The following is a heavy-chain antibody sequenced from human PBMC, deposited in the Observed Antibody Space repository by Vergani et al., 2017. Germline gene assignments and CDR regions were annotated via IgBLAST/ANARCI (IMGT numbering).Heavy chain of an antibody. D-gene: IGHD2-2*01. CDR1: GYTFPGYY. V-gene: IGHV1-2*02. CDR2: INPNSGGT. CDR3: ARDLPAAEGKSWFDP. J-gene: IGHJ5*02. Sequence: QVQLVQSGAEVTKPGASVKVSCKASGYTFPGYYMHWLRQAPGQGLEWMGWINPNSGGTNYAQQFQGRVTMTRDTSISTAYMELSSLRSDDTAVYYCARDLPAAEGKSWFDPWGQGTLVTVSS.